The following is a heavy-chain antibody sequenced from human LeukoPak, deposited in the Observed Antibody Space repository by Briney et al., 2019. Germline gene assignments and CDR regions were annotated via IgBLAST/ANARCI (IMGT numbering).Heavy chain of an antibody. Sequence: SETLSLTCTVSGGSISSYYWNWIRQPPGKGLEWIGYIYYSGSTNYNPSLKSRVTISVDTSKNQFSLKLSSVTAADTAVYYCAKEADGGKGPNLDYWGQGTLVTVSS. CDR3: AKEADGGKGPNLDY. J-gene: IGHJ4*02. CDR2: IYYSGST. V-gene: IGHV4-59*01. CDR1: GGSISSYY. D-gene: IGHD4-23*01.